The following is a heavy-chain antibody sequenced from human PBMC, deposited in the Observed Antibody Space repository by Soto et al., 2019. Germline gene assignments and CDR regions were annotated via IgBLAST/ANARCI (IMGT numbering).Heavy chain of an antibody. D-gene: IGHD6-13*01. CDR3: ARGPGKQQLVRRHYYYYMDV. CDR1: GGSFSGYY. J-gene: IGHJ6*03. CDR2: INHSGST. V-gene: IGHV4-34*01. Sequence: PSETLSLTCAVYGGSFSGYYWSWIRQPPGKGLEWIGEINHSGSTNYNPSLKSRVTISVDTSKNQFSLKLSSVTAADTAVYYCARGPGKQQLVRRHYYYYMDVWGKGTTVTVSS.